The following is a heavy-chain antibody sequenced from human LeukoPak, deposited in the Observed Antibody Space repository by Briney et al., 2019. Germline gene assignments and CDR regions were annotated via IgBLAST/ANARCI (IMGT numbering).Heavy chain of an antibody. CDR1: GFTFSSYS. V-gene: IGHV3-21*01. CDR3: ASRNQYCGGDCFWAFDI. D-gene: IGHD2-21*02. J-gene: IGHJ3*02. Sequence: GGSLRLSCAASGFTFSSYSMNWVRQAPGKGLGWVSSISSSGSYIYYADSVKGRFTISRDNAKNSLYLQMNSLRAEDTAVYYCASRNQYCGGDCFWAFDIWGQGTMVTVSS. CDR2: ISSSGSYI.